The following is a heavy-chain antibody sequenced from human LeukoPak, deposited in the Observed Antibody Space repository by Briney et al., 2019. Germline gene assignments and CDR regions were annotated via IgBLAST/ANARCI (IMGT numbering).Heavy chain of an antibody. J-gene: IGHJ6*03. D-gene: IGHD6-13*01. V-gene: IGHV3-43*02. CDR1: GFTFDDYA. CDR2: ISGDGGRT. CDR3: AKDMSYTSSWYGVVYLYYYMDV. Sequence: GGSLRLSCAASGFTFDDYAMHWVRQAPGKGLEWVSLISGDGGRTYYADSVKGRFSISRDNSKKSLYLQINSLRTDDTAFYYCAKDMSYTSSWYGVVYLYYYMDVRGRGTTVTVSS.